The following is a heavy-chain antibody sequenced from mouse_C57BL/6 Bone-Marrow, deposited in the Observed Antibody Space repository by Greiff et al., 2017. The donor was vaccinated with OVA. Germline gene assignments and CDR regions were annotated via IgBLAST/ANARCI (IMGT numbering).Heavy chain of an antibody. D-gene: IGHD2-4*01. J-gene: IGHJ4*01. CDR1: EYEFPSHD. V-gene: IGHV5-2*01. CDR3: ARTHDYHYAMDY. CDR2: INSDGGST. Sequence: EVKVVESGGGLVQPGESLKLSCESNEYEFPSHDMSWVRKTPEKRLELVAAINSDGGSTYYPDTMERRIIISRDNTKKTLYLQMSSLRSEDTALYYCARTHDYHYAMDYWGQGTSVTVSS.